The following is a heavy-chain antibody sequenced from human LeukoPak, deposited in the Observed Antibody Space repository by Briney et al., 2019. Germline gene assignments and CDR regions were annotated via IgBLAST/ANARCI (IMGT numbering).Heavy chain of an antibody. J-gene: IGHJ6*02. CDR2: ISRSGSYT. D-gene: IGHD4-11*01. CDR3: ARAPHYSNYGPYYYGMDV. V-gene: IGHV3-11*06. CDR1: GFTFCDYY. Sequence: GGSLRLSCAASGFTFCDYYMSWIRQAPGQGLEWVSYISRSGSYTNYADSVKGRFTISRDDAKNSLYLQMNSLRAEDTAVYYCARAPHYSNYGPYYYGMDVWGQGTTVTVSS.